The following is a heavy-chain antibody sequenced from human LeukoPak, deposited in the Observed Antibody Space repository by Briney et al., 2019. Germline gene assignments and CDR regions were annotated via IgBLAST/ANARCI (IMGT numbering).Heavy chain of an antibody. CDR2: IYYSGSGST. CDR1: GGSISSYY. J-gene: IGHJ4*02. Sequence: SETLSLTCTVSGGSISSYYWSWIRQPPGKGLEWIGYIYYSGSGSTNYNPSLKSRVTISVDTSKDQFSLKLSSVTAADTAVYYCARRGGHGGSFDYWGQGTLVTVSS. V-gene: IGHV4-59*08. CDR3: ARRGGHGGSFDY. D-gene: IGHD4-23*01.